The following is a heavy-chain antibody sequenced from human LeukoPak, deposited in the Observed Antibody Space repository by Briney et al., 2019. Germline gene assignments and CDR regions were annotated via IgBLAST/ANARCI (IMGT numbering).Heavy chain of an antibody. J-gene: IGHJ5*02. CDR3: ARGPYSSSWYDWFDP. Sequence: GGSLRLSCAASGFTFSSYSMNWVRQAPGKGLEWVSSISSSSSYIYYADSVEGRFTISRDNAKNSLYLQMNSLRAEDTAVYYCARGPYSSSWYDWFDPWGQGTLVTVSS. CDR1: GFTFSSYS. D-gene: IGHD6-13*01. V-gene: IGHV3-21*01. CDR2: ISSSSSYI.